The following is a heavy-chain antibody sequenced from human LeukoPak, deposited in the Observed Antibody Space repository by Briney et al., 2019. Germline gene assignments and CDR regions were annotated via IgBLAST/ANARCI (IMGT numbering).Heavy chain of an antibody. D-gene: IGHD5-24*01. V-gene: IGHV3-66*01. J-gene: IGHJ4*02. CDR2: IYSGGST. CDR1: GFTVSSSY. CDR3: ARDPTSDGLFDY. Sequence: GGSLRLSCAASGFTVSSSYMTWVRQAPGKGLEWVSVIYSGGSTYYADSVKGRFTISRDNSKNTLYLQMNSLRDEDTAVYYCARDPTSDGLFDYWGQGTLVTVSS.